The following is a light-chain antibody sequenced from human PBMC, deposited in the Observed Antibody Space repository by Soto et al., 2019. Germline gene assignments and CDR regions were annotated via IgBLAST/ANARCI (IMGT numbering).Light chain of an antibody. J-gene: IGKJ1*01. CDR2: GMS. Sequence: EIVLTQSPANLSVSPGERATLSCRASQSVGTNLAWYQQKPGQAPRLLISGMSTRATGISTRFSGSGSGTEFTLTISSLQSEDLAVYYCQQYNAWPGTFGQGTKVEIK. CDR1: QSVGTN. V-gene: IGKV3-15*01. CDR3: QQYNAWPGT.